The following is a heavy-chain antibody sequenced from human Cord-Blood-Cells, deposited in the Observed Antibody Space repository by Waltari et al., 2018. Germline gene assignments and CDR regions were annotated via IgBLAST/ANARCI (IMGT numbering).Heavy chain of an antibody. CDR1: GYTLTELS. V-gene: IGHV1-24*01. D-gene: IGHD1-26*01. Sequence: QVQRVQSGAEVKKPGASVKLSCKFSGYTLTELSMHWARRAPGKGLEWMGGFEPEYGETIYAQKFQGRGTMTEDTSTDTAYMELSSLRSEDTAVYYCATGWRSGSPSKYFQHWGQGTLVTVSS. CDR3: ATGWRSGSPSKYFQH. CDR2: FEPEYGET. J-gene: IGHJ1*01.